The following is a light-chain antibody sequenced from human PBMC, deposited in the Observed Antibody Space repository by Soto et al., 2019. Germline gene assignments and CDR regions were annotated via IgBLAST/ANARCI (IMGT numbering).Light chain of an antibody. J-gene: IGKJ2*01. V-gene: IGKV3-11*01. Sequence: EIVLTQSPATLSLSPGERATLSCRASQSVSSYLAWYQQKPGQAPRLLIYDASNRATGIPARFSGSGSGTDFTLTISSLEPEDFAVYYCQQLSNWPPGEYTFGQGTKLEIK. CDR2: DAS. CDR3: QQLSNWPPGEYT. CDR1: QSVSSY.